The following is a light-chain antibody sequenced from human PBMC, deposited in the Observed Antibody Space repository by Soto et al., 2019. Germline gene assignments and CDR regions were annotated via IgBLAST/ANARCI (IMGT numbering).Light chain of an antibody. V-gene: IGLV1-44*01. CDR3: AAWDDSLNGLV. Sequence: QPVLTQPPSASGTPGQRVTISCSGSSSNIGSNTVNWYQQLPGTAPKLLIYSNNQRPSGVPDRFSGSKSGTSASLAISGLQSEDEADYHCAAWDDSLNGLVFGGGTQLTVL. CDR1: SSNIGSNT. J-gene: IGLJ2*01. CDR2: SNN.